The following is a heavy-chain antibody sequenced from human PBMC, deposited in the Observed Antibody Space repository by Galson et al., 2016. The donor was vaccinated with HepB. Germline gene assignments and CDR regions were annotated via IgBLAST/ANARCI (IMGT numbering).Heavy chain of an antibody. CDR3: AREAMVHGAAHFDY. CDR2: WYYRGSP. CDR1: GGSISSSSFY. Sequence: LTCTVSGGSISSSSFYWGWIRQPPGKGLEWIGSWYYRGSPFYNPALRSRVSISVDTSKNQLSLQLNSVSAADTAVYHCAREAMVHGAAHFDYWGLGILVTVSS. J-gene: IGHJ4*02. V-gene: IGHV4-39*01. D-gene: IGHD5-18*01.